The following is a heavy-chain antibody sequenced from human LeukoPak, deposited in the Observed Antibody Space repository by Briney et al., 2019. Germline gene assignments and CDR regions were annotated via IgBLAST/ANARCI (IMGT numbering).Heavy chain of an antibody. CDR2: ITSSSSYV. D-gene: IGHD3-10*01. CDR1: GFTVSSNY. J-gene: IGHJ4*02. Sequence: GGSLRLSCAASGFTVSSNYMNWVRQAPGQRLEWVSSITSSSSYVFYADSVKGRFTIFRDNAQNSLYLQMNSLRAEDTAVYYCARGSLVHYYGSGSYRIRAGFDCWGQGTLVTVSS. CDR3: ARGSLVHYYGSGSYRIRAGFDC. V-gene: IGHV3-21*01.